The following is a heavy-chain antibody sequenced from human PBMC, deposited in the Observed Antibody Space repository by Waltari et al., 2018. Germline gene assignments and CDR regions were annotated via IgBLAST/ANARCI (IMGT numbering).Heavy chain of an antibody. CDR3: VRARWLDY. J-gene: IGHJ4*02. D-gene: IGHD3-10*01. V-gene: IGHV3-23*01. CDR2: ISDGGGLI. CDR1: FGSYV. Sequence: FGSYVGGWVRQAPGRGREWASTISDGGGLIYYADSVKGRFTISRDNSKNTLYLQLNNLRAEDTALYYCVRARWLDYWGQGTLVTVSS.